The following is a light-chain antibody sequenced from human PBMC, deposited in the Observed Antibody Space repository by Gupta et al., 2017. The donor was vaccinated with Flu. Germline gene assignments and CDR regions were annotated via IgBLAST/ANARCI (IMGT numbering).Light chain of an antibody. CDR3: QTGGTGPAI. CDR2: LNVDGSH. Sequence: QLVLTQSPSASASLGASVKLTCTLSSGHNTYAIAWHQQQPEKGPRYLMRLNVDGSHTKGDGIPDRSSWSGSGADRTPPIPSGQAEDEDYYYCQTGGTGPAIFGGGTKLTVL. V-gene: IGLV4-69*01. J-gene: IGLJ2*01. CDR1: SGHNTYA.